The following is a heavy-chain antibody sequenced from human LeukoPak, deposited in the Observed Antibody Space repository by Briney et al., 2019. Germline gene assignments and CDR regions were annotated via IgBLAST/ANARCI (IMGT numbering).Heavy chain of an antibody. CDR3: ARYHTALNY. V-gene: IGHV3-11*03. J-gene: IGHJ4*02. Sequence: GGSLRLSCAASGFTFSDYYMSWIRQAPGKGLEWVSYISSSSSYTNYADSVKGRFTISRDNSKNPLYPQMNNLRVEDTAVYHCARYHTALNYWGQGTLVTASS. CDR2: ISSSSSYT. CDR1: GFTFSDYY. D-gene: IGHD5-18*01.